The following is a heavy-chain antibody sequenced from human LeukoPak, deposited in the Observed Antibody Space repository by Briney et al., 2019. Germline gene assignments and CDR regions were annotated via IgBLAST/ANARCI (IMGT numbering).Heavy chain of an antibody. Sequence: PGGSLRLSCTASGFTFSSYAMNWVRQAPGKGLEWVSYISSSSSSIYYADSVKGRFTISRDNAKNSLYLQMNSLRDEDTAVFYCARDSEFGELLTFDYWGQGTLVTVSS. D-gene: IGHD3-10*01. CDR1: GFTFSSYA. J-gene: IGHJ4*02. CDR3: ARDSEFGELLTFDY. V-gene: IGHV3-48*02. CDR2: ISSSSSSI.